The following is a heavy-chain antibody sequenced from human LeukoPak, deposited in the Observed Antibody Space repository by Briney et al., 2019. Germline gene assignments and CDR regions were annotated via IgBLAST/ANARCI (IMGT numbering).Heavy chain of an antibody. Sequence: SETLSLTCAVYGGSFSGYYWSWIRQPPGKGLEWIGEINHSGSTNYNPSLKSRVTISVDTSKNQFSLKLSSVTAADTAVYYCARGKRLRRWFDPWGQGTLVTVPS. D-gene: IGHD4-17*01. CDR3: ARGKRLRRWFDP. J-gene: IGHJ5*02. CDR1: GGSFSGYY. V-gene: IGHV4-34*01. CDR2: INHSGST.